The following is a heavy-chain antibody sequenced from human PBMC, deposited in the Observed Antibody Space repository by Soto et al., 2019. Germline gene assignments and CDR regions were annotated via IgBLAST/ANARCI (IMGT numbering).Heavy chain of an antibody. D-gene: IGHD6-6*01. CDR3: ARGSSSVNLTPNY. CDR1: GGSISSCGYY. J-gene: IGHJ4*02. V-gene: IGHV4-31*03. CDR2: IYYSGST. Sequence: SETLSLTCSVSGGSISSCGYYWSWNRQHPGKGLEWIGYIYYSGSTYYNPSLKSRVTISVDTSKNQFSLKLSSVTAADTAVYYCARGSSSVNLTPNYWGQGTLVTVS.